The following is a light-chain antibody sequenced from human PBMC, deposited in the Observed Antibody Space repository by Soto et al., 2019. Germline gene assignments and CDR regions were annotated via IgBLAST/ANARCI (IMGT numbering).Light chain of an antibody. CDR3: TSFAPGRIYV. V-gene: IGLV2-14*03. CDR2: EVS. J-gene: IGLJ1*01. CDR1: SSHIDAYVL. Sequence: QPSLTLPCSGSESPGQSITISCSGNSSHIDAYVLVSWYQQLQGRAAKLIIYEVSHRFSGLSYRFSGSTTVNTATLPISGLQAEDEGDYFGTSFAPGRIYVFGSEAKVTVL.